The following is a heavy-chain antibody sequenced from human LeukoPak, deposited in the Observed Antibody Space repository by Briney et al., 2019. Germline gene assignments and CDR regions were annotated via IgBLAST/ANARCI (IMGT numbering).Heavy chain of an antibody. CDR1: GGTFSSYA. D-gene: IGHD3-3*01. CDR2: IIPIFGTA. V-gene: IGHV1-69*13. CDR3: ARGDFWSAHYTGYYYYYMDV. J-gene: IGHJ6*03. Sequence: SVKVSCKASGGTFSSYAISWVRQAPGQGLEWMGGIIPIFGTANYAQKFQGRVTITADESTSTAYMELSSLRSEDTAVYYCARGDFWSAHYTGYYYYYMDVWGIGTTVTVSS.